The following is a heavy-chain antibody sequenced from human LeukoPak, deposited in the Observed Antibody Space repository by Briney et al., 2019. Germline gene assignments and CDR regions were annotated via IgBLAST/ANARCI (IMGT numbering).Heavy chain of an antibody. Sequence: ASVKVSCKVSGYTLTELSMHWVRQAPGKGLEWMGGFDPEDGETIYAQKFQGRVTMTEDTSTDTAYMELSSLRSEDTAVYYCATLYDSRSWYWGFDYWGQGTLVTVSS. J-gene: IGHJ4*02. CDR1: GYTLTELS. V-gene: IGHV1-24*01. CDR3: ATLYDSRSWYWGFDY. D-gene: IGHD6-13*01. CDR2: FDPEDGET.